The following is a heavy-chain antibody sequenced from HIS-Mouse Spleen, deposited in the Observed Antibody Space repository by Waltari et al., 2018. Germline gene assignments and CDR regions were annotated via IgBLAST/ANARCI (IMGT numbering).Heavy chain of an antibody. V-gene: IGHV3-30*18. CDR2: ISYDGSNK. J-gene: IGHJ4*02. Sequence: QVQLVESGGGVVQPGRSLRLSCAASGFTFSSYGMHWVRKAPGSGVESVAVISYDGSNKYYADAVKGRFTISRDNSKNTLYLQMNSLRAEDTAVYYCAKDGGVVMGVLDYWGQGTLVTVSS. CDR1: GFTFSSYG. D-gene: IGHD3-22*01. CDR3: AKDGGVVMGVLDY.